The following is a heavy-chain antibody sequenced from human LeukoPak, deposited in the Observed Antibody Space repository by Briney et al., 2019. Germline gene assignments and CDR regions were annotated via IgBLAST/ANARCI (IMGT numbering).Heavy chain of an antibody. D-gene: IGHD6-13*01. V-gene: IGHV6-1*01. CDR1: GDSVSSNSAA. J-gene: IGHJ4*02. CDR3: ARDQAGLDY. CDR2: TYYRSKWYN. Sequence: QTLSLTCAVSGDSVSSNSAAWNWIGQSPSRGLEWLGRTYYRSKWYNDYAESVKSRINIKPDTSKNQFSLQLNSVTPEDTAVYYCARDQAGLDYWGQGTLVTVSS.